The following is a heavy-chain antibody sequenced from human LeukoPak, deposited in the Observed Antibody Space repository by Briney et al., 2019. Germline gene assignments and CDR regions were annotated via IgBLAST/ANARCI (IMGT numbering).Heavy chain of an antibody. D-gene: IGHD4-23*01. CDR3: VTDLILKWTPVVDFYH. V-gene: IGHV3-74*01. CDR1: GFSFSSYW. Sequence: PGGSLRLSCAASGFSFSSYWMHWVRQAPGKRLEWVSRINEHGTTITYADSVKGRFTISRDYAKKTLLQQMNSLTAEEAADYYGVTDLILKWTPVVDFYHRGKGTLVT. CDR2: INEHGTTI. J-gene: IGHJ5*02.